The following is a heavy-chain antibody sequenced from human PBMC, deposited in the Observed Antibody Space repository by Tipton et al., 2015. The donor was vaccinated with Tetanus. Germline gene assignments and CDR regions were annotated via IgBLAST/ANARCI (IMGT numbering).Heavy chain of an antibody. J-gene: IGHJ4*02. CDR1: GDSMNTRTFY. D-gene: IGHD5-18*01. CDR2: IFYSGST. CDR3: ARNLTYTYTSRYFDY. V-gene: IGHV4-39*01. Sequence: QLVQSGAEVKPSETLSLTCNVSGDSMNTRTFYWGWIRQSPGKGLEWIGSIFYSGSTYYNPSLRSRVSISVDTSKNQFSLTLKSVPAADTAVYYCARNLTYTYTSRYFDYWGLGTLVTVSS.